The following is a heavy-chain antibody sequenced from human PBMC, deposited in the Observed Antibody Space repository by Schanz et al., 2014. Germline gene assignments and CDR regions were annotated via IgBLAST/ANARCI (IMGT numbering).Heavy chain of an antibody. V-gene: IGHV1-3*01. D-gene: IGHD3-10*01. Sequence: QVQLVQSWAEVKGPGASVKVSCKASGYSFTPFPIHWVRQAPGQRLEWMGWINAYNGNTNYAQKLQGRVTMTADTSTNTAYMELSSLTSEDTAVHYCARGRGFYDYWGQGTLVTVSS. CDR3: ARGRGFYDY. CDR2: INAYNGNT. CDR1: GYSFTPFP. J-gene: IGHJ4*02.